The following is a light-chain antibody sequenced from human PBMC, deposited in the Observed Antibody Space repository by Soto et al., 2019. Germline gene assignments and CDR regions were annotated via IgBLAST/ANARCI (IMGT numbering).Light chain of an antibody. J-gene: IGKJ1*01. Sequence: DIVMTPSPDSLAVSLGERATINCKSSQSVLYSSNHKNYLAWYQQKPGKPPKLLIYWASTRESGVPDRFSGSGSGTDFTLTISSLRAEYVAVYYCLQYYSTPRTFGQGTKVEIK. CDR1: QSVLYSSNHKNY. CDR2: WAS. CDR3: LQYYSTPRT. V-gene: IGKV4-1*01.